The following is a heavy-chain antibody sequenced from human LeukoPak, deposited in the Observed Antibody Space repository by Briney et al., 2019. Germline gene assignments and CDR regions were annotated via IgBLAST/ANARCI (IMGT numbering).Heavy chain of an antibody. V-gene: IGHV3-7*01. CDR2: IKQDGGEK. J-gene: IGHJ4*02. CDR1: GFTFNSYW. D-gene: IGHD1-1*01. Sequence: GGSLRLSCAASGFTFNSYWMSWVRQAPGKGLEWVANIKQDGGEKYCVDSVKGRFTISRDNAKNSLYLQMDSLRAEDTAVYYCARGGTTFENWGQGTLVTVSS. CDR3: ARGGTTFEN.